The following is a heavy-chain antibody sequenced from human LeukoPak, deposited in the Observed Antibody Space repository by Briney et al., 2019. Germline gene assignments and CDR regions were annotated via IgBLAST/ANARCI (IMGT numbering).Heavy chain of an antibody. D-gene: IGHD4-17*01. Sequence: PGGSLRLSCAASGFTFSSYWMSWVRQAPGKGLEWVSVLYSGGGTYYADSVKGRFTISRDNSKNTLYLQMNGLRAEDTAVYYCATAPMTTEDFWGQGTLVTVSS. J-gene: IGHJ4*02. CDR3: ATAPMTTEDF. CDR2: LYSGGGT. V-gene: IGHV3-53*01. CDR1: GFTFSSYW.